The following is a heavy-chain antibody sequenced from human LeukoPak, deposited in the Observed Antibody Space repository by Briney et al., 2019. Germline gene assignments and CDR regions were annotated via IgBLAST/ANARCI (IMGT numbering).Heavy chain of an antibody. Sequence: GGSLRLSCAASGLTLSNYGMNWLRQAPGKGLEWVSYINSSGTTIYYADSVTGRFTISRSNAKNSLYLQMNRLRDEDTAVYYCARGLYRDNWCYYPGWGEGTLVTVSS. D-gene: IGHD3-22*01. CDR1: GLTLSNYG. J-gene: IGHJ4*02. CDR3: ARGLYRDNWCYYPG. V-gene: IGHV3-48*02. CDR2: INSSGTTI.